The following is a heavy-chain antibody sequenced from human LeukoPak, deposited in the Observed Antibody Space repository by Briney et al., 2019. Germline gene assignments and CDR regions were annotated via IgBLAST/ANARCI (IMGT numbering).Heavy chain of an antibody. CDR1: GYTLTELS. V-gene: IGHV1-24*01. Sequence: ASVKVSCKVSGYTLTELSMHWVRQAPGKGLEWMGGFDPEDGETIYAQKFQGRVTMTEDTSTDTAYMELSSLRSEDTAVYYCATAAYCGGDCYPDWYFDLWGRGTLVTVSS. J-gene: IGHJ2*01. CDR3: ATAAYCGGDCYPDWYFDL. CDR2: FDPEDGET. D-gene: IGHD2-21*02.